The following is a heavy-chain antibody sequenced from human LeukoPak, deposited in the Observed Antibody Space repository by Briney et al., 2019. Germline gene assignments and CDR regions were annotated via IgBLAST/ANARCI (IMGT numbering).Heavy chain of an antibody. D-gene: IGHD5-12*01. CDR2: INSDGSST. J-gene: IGHJ3*02. V-gene: IGHV3-74*01. CDR1: GFTFSSYW. Sequence: GGSLRLSCAASGFTFSSYWMHWVRQAPGKGLVWVSRINSDGSSTSYADSVKGRFTISRDNSKNTLYLQMNSLRAEDTAVYYCAREVAHDAFDIWGQGTMVTVSS. CDR3: AREVAHDAFDI.